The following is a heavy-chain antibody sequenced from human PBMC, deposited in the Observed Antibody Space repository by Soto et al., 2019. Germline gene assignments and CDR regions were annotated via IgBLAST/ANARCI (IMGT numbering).Heavy chain of an antibody. CDR1: GGTFSSYA. CDR2: IIPILGIA. J-gene: IGHJ6*02. V-gene: IGHV1-69*04. CDR3: VRDGGYSGRERVYYYYYGMDV. Sequence: GASVKVSFKASGGTFSSYAISWVRQAPGQGLEWMGRIIPILGIANYAQKFQGRVTITADKSTSTAYMELSSLRSEDTAVYYCVRDGGYSGRERVYYYYYGMDVWGQGTTVTVSS. D-gene: IGHD5-12*01.